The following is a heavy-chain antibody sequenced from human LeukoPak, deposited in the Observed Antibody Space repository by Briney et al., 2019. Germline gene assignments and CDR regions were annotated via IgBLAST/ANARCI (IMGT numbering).Heavy chain of an antibody. V-gene: IGHV3-74*01. CDR3: AQPTIPA. D-gene: IGHD5-12*01. CDR1: GFTFSNYW. CDR2: INTYGSTT. Sequence: PGGSLRLSCAASGFTFSNYWMHWVRQAPGKGLVWVSRINTYGSTTAYADSVKGRFTISRDNAKNTVYLQMNSLRAEDTAVYYCAQPTIPAWGQGTMVTVSS. J-gene: IGHJ3*01.